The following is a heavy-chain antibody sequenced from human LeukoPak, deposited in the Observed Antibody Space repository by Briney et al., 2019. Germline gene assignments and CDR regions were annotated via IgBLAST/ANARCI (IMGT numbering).Heavy chain of an antibody. CDR2: IKQDGSEE. D-gene: IGHD5-12*01. Sequence: GGSLRLSCAASGLTFSSYWMTWVRQAPGKGLEWVATIKQDGSEEYYVDSVKGRFTISRANAKNSLYLQMSSLRAEDTAVYYCARDHLTHLEDAGYDFYYYYMDIWGKGTTVTVSS. CDR1: GLTFSSYW. V-gene: IGHV3-7*01. CDR3: ARDHLTHLEDAGYDFYYYYMDI. J-gene: IGHJ6*03.